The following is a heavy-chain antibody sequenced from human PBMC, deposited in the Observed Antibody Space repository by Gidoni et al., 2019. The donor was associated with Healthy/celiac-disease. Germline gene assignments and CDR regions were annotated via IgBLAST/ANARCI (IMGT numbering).Heavy chain of an antibody. CDR3: ARQSGRLYPLDY. CDR2: MYYSGST. J-gene: IGHJ4*02. CDR1: GCSISSYY. D-gene: IGHD2-8*01. V-gene: IGHV4-59*08. Sequence: QVQLQESGPVLVKPSETLSLIFTVSGCSISSYYWSWIRQPPGKGLEWIGYMYYSGSTNYNPSLKSRVTISGDTSKNQFSLKLSSVTAADTAVYYCARQSGRLYPLDYWGQGTLVTVSS.